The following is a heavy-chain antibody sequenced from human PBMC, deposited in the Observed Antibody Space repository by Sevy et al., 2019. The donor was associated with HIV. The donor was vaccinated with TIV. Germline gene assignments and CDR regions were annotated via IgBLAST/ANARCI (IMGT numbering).Heavy chain of an antibody. J-gene: IGHJ6*02. V-gene: IGHV3-11*01. D-gene: IGHD3-22*01. CDR1: GFTFSDYY. CDR3: ARGEVQTYYYDSGGYFNYAMDV. Sequence: GGSLRLSCAASGFTFSDYYMSWIRQAPGKGLEWVSYISSSGSTIYYADSVKGRFTISRDNAKNSLYLQMNSLRAEDTDVYYYARGEVQTYYYDSGGYFNYAMDVWGQGTTVTVSS. CDR2: ISSSGSTI.